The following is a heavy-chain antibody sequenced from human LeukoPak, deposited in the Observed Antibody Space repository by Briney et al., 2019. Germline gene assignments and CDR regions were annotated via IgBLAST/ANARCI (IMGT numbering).Heavy chain of an antibody. Sequence: SETLSLTCTVSGGSISSYYWSWIRQPPGKGLEWIGYIYYSGSTNYNPSLKSRVTISVDTPKNQFSLKLSSVTAADTAVYYCASSIAVAGTFDIWGQGTMVTVSS. J-gene: IGHJ3*02. CDR1: GGSISSYY. CDR2: IYYSGST. CDR3: ASSIAVAGTFDI. D-gene: IGHD6-19*01. V-gene: IGHV4-59*01.